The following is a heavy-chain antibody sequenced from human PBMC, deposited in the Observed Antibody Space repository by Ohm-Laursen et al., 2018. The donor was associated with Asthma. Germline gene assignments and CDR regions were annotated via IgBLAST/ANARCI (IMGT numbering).Heavy chain of an antibody. D-gene: IGHD3-22*01. CDR1: GFTFSSYG. V-gene: IGHV3-30*03. Sequence: SLRLSCTAFGFTFSSYGMHWVRQAPGKGLEWVAVISYDGSNKYYADSVKGRFAIPRDNSKNTLYLQMNRLRPEDTAVYYCARDPSKIWSTGYYDYWGQGTLVTVSS. CDR2: ISYDGSNK. CDR3: ARDPSKIWSTGYYDY. J-gene: IGHJ4*02.